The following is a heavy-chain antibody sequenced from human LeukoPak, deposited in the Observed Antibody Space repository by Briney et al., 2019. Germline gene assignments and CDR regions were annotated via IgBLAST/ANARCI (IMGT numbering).Heavy chain of an antibody. CDR2: IYHSGST. J-gene: IGHJ5*02. CDR3: ARGWRTVTTP. CDR1: GYSISSGYY. D-gene: IGHD4-11*01. Sequence: SETLSLICTVSGYSISSGYYWGWIRQPPGKGLEWIGSIYHSGSTYYNPSLKSRVIISVDTSKNQFSLKLSSVTAADTAVYYCARGWRTVTTPWGQGTLVTVSS. V-gene: IGHV4-38-2*02.